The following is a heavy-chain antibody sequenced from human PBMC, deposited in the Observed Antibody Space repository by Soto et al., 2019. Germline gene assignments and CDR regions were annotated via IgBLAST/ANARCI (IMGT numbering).Heavy chain of an antibody. Sequence: PSETLSLTCSVSGGSINSSSYFWGWVRQPPGKGLEWIGSIYYSGSTYYNPSLRSRVTISVDTSKNQFSLKLSSVAAADTAVFYCARHYSSGSRNWFDPWGQGTLVTVSS. CDR3: ARHYSSGSRNWFDP. J-gene: IGHJ5*02. V-gene: IGHV4-39*01. CDR2: IYYSGST. CDR1: GGSINSSSYF. D-gene: IGHD6-19*01.